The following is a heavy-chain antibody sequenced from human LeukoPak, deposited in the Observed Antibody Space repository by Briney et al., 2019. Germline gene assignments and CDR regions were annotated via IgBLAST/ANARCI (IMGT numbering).Heavy chain of an antibody. CDR3: ARGVEPLAANTLAY. CDR1: GFTVITND. D-gene: IGHD1-14*01. J-gene: IGHJ4*02. Sequence: PGESLRHSCAASGFTVITNDMTWVRQAPGKGREWGSVLYSDGNTKYADSVQGRFTISRDNSKNTLYLEMNSLSPDDTAVYYCARGVEPLAANTLAYWGQGTLVTVSS. V-gene: IGHV3-53*01. CDR2: LYSDGNT.